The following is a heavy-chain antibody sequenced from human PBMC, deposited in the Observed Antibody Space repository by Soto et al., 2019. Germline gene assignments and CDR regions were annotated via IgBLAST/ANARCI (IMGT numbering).Heavy chain of an antibody. CDR1: DASVSSGTYY. Sequence: SETLSHTCPVFDASVSSGTYYWSWIRQAPGKGLEWVGHIYYTGSTNYNPSLNNRVTISVDTSKNHFSLQLTSVTAADTAVYYCARGAGFSYASTWFDIWGQGTLVTVSS. J-gene: IGHJ5*02. CDR3: ARGAGFSYASTWFDI. V-gene: IGHV4-61*03. D-gene: IGHD5-18*01. CDR2: IYYTGST.